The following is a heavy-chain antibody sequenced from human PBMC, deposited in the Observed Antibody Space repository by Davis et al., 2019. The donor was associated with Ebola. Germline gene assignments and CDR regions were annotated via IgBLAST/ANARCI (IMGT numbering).Heavy chain of an antibody. CDR2: INPSGGSP. Sequence: ASVKVSCKASGYTFTSYYMHWVRQAPGQGLEWMGRINPSGGSPSYAQKFQGRVTMTRDTSTGTVYMELSSLRSEETAGSYCVGGGYIAAGSAWGQGTLVTVSS. V-gene: IGHV1-46*01. CDR1: GYTFTSYY. CDR3: VGGGYIAAGSA. J-gene: IGHJ5*02. D-gene: IGHD6-13*01.